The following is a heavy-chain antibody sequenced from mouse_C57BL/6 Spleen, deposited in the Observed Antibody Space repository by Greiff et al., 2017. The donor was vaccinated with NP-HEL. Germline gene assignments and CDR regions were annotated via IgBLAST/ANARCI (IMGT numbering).Heavy chain of an antibody. V-gene: IGHV5-17*01. J-gene: IGHJ4*01. CDR1: GFTFSDYG. CDR3: ARTIYYYDSSYLYYAMDY. Sequence: EVQVVESGGGLVKPGGSLKLSCAASGFTFSDYGMHWVRQAPEKGLEWVAYISSGSSTIYYADTVKGRFTISRDNAKNTLFLQMTSLRSEDTAMYYCARTIYYYDSSYLYYAMDYWGQGTSVTVSS. CDR2: ISSGSSTI. D-gene: IGHD1-1*01.